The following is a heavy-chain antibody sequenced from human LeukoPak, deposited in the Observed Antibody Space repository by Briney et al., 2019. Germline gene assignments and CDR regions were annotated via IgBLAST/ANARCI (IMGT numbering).Heavy chain of an antibody. Sequence: GASVKVSCKASGYTFTSYDINWVRQATGQGLEWMGWMNPNSCNTGYAQKFQGRVTMTRNTSISTAYMELSSLGSEDTAVYYCARVFGPPSWYDFWSGYKPTDAFDIWGQGTMVTVSS. J-gene: IGHJ3*02. CDR3: ARVFGPPSWYDFWSGYKPTDAFDI. V-gene: IGHV1-8*01. CDR1: GYTFTSYD. CDR2: MNPNSCNT. D-gene: IGHD3-3*01.